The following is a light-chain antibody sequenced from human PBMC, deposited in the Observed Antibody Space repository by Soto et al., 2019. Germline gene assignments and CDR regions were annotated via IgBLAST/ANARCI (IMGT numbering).Light chain of an antibody. V-gene: IGKV3-11*01. CDR1: QSVSNY. CDR2: DAS. CDR3: QQRSKRPPTWT. Sequence: EIVLTQSPATLSLSPGERATLSCRASQSVSNYLAWYQQKPGQAPRLLIYDASNRATGIPARFSGSGSGTDFTLTIGSLEPEDFAVYYRQQRSKRPPTWTFGQGTKVEIK. J-gene: IGKJ1*01.